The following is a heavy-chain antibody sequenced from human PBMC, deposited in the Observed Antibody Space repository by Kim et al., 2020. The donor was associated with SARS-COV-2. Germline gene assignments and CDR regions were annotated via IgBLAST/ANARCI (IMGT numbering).Heavy chain of an antibody. CDR1: GFTFSNYA. Sequence: GGSLRLSCAASGFTFSNYAMSWVHQAPGKGLEWVSHINTGGGNTYYADSVKGRFTVSRDNSKNTLYLQMNSLGADDTAIYYCAKSTLVRGVIIPFDYWGQGTLVIVSS. D-gene: IGHD3-10*01. CDR2: INTGGGNT. CDR3: AKSTLVRGVIIPFDY. J-gene: IGHJ4*02. V-gene: IGHV3-23*01.